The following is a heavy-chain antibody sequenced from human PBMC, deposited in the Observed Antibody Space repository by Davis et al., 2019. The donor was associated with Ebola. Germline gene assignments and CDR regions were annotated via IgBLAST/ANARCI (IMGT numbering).Heavy chain of an antibody. CDR2: IYYSGTT. D-gene: IGHD3-10*01. CDR1: GGSISSSRHY. Sequence: MPSETLSLTCTVSGGSISSSRHYWGWIRQPLGKGLEWLGHIYYSGTTYYNSSLKSRVTISLDTSKNQFSLILTSVTAADTAVFYCARIDGSGYHGSGSYHDWYFDLWGRGTLVTVSS. V-gene: IGHV4-39*01. J-gene: IGHJ2*01. CDR3: ARIDGSGYHGSGSYHDWYFDL.